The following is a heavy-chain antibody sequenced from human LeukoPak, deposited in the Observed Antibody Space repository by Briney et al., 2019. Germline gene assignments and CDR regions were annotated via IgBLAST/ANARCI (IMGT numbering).Heavy chain of an antibody. CDR2: TNHSGST. Sequence: TSETLSLTCAVYGGSFSGYYWSWIRQPPGKGLEWIGETNHSGSTNYNPSLKSRVTISVDTSKNQFSLKLSPVTAADTAVYYCARGPGSSLRYYYDSSGYYAQYYFDYWGQGTLVTVS. CDR3: ARGPGSSLRYYYDSSGYYAQYYFDY. J-gene: IGHJ4*02. D-gene: IGHD3-22*01. V-gene: IGHV4-34*01. CDR1: GGSFSGYY.